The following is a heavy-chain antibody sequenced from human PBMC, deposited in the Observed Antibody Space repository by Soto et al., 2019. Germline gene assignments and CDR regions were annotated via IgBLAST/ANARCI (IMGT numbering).Heavy chain of an antibody. D-gene: IGHD1-26*01. CDR1: GASISTSSDF. V-gene: IGHV4-39*01. CDR2: VYQSGTT. J-gene: IGHJ4*02. Sequence: QLQLQESGPGLVRSSETLSLTCSVSGASISTSSDFWGGIRQAPGKGLEWIGNVYQSGTTRLNPSLKSRVSILVDRSKNHFSLELNSATAADRAVYYCARQPESSIYFYYWGQGILVTVSS. CDR3: ARQPESSIYFYY.